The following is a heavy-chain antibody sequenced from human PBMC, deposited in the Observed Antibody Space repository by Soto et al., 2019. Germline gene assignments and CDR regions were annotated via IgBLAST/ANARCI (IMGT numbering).Heavy chain of an antibody. J-gene: IGHJ4*02. CDR1: GYSFAGYW. CDR2: IDPSDSQT. D-gene: IGHD3-22*01. Sequence: GESLKISCRGPGYSFAGYWITWVRQKPGKGLGWMGRIDPSDSQTYYSPSFRGHVTISVTKSITTVFLQWSSLRASDTAMYYCARQIYDSDTGPNFQYYFDSWGQGTPVTVS. V-gene: IGHV5-10-1*01. CDR3: ARQIYDSDTGPNFQYYFDS.